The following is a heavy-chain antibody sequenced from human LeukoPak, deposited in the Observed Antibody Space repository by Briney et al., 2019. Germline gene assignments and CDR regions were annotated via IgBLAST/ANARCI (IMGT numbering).Heavy chain of an antibody. D-gene: IGHD6-19*01. Sequence: SETLSLTCTVSGASISPYYWTWIRQPAGKGLEWIGHIHTSGSTNYNPSLRSRVTMSVDTSKSQFSLKLNSVTAADTAVYYCAKGGLVAGTAFDIWGQGTMVTVSS. CDR2: IHTSGST. CDR3: AKGGLVAGTAFDI. CDR1: GASISPYY. J-gene: IGHJ3*02. V-gene: IGHV4-4*07.